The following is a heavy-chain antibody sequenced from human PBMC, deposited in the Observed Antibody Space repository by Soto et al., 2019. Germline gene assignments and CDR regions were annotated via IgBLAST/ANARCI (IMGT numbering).Heavy chain of an antibody. V-gene: IGHV1-46*01. CDR1: GYTFTSYY. J-gene: IGHJ4*02. CDR3: ARSGQDDSSGYSDFDY. D-gene: IGHD3-22*01. CDR2: INPSGGST. Sequence: QVQLVQSGAEVKKPGASVKVSCKASGYTFTSYYMHWVRQAPGQGLEWMGIINPSGGSTSYAQKFQGRVTMTRDTSTSTVYMELSSLRSEDTAVYYCARSGQDDSSGYSDFDYWGQGTLVTVSS.